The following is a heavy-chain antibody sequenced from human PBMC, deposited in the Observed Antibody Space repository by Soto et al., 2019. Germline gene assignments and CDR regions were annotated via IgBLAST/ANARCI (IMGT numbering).Heavy chain of an antibody. D-gene: IGHD5-12*01. CDR3: ARVSRVAHISY. V-gene: IGHV4-59*01. J-gene: IGHJ4*02. CDR2: IYYRGST. CDR1: GGSISSYY. Sequence: SETLSRTCTVSGGSISSYYWSWIRQPPRKVREWIGYIYYRGSTNYNPSLKSRFTISVDTSKNQFSLKLRFVPAADTAVYYCARVSRVAHISYWRQGTLVTVCS.